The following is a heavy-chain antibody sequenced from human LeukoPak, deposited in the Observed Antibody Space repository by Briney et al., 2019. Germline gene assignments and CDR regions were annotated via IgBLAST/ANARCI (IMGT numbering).Heavy chain of an antibody. J-gene: IGHJ4*02. CDR3: AKKNFGDYPLDH. V-gene: IGHV3-23*01. CDR2: IGRDSDTT. D-gene: IGHD4-17*01. CDR1: GFTLNNYA. Sequence: PGGSLRLSCAASGFTLNNYAMNWVRQAPGKGLEWVSVIGRDSDTTYYADSVKGRFTISRDNSKNTLYLQMNSLRVDDTAVYYCAKKNFGDYPLDHWGQGTLVTVSS.